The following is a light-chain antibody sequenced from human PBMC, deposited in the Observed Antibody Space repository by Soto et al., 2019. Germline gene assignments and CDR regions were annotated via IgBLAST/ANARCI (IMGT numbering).Light chain of an antibody. CDR2: DAS. J-gene: IGKJ4*01. Sequence: DIQVTQPPSFMSASVGDRVTITCRASQGIYSDLAWYQQKPGKAPNLLIYDASTLQSGVPSRFSGSGSGTEFTLTISSLQAEDFATYYCQHLHNYPPTFGGGTKVEIK. CDR1: QGIYSD. CDR3: QHLHNYPPT. V-gene: IGKV1-9*01.